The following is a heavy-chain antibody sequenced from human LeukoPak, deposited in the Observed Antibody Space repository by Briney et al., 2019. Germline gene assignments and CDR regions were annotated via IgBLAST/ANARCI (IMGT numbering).Heavy chain of an antibody. CDR1: GFTFSSYS. CDR2: ISSSSSYI. Sequence: GGSLRLSCAASGFTFSSYSMNRGRQAPGKGLEWVSSISSSSSYIYYADSVKGRFTISRDNAKNSLYLQMNSLRAEDTAVYYCARSFGYCTNGICSFDYWGQGTLVTVSS. V-gene: IGHV3-21*01. CDR3: ARSFGYCTNGICSFDY. D-gene: IGHD2-8*01. J-gene: IGHJ4*02.